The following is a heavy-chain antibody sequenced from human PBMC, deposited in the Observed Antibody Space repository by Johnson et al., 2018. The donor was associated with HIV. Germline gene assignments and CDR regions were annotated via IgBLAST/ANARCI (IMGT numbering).Heavy chain of an antibody. J-gene: IGHJ3*02. Sequence: VQLVESGGGVVRPGGSLRLSCAASGFTFDDYGVSWVRQAPGKGLEWVSVIYSGGSTYYADSVKGRFTISRDNSKNTLYLQMNNLRAGDTAVYYCATSISTPPGAFDIWGQGTMVTVS. CDR3: ATSISTPPGAFDI. CDR2: IYSGGST. V-gene: IGHV3-66*01. D-gene: IGHD6-6*01. CDR1: GFTFDDYG.